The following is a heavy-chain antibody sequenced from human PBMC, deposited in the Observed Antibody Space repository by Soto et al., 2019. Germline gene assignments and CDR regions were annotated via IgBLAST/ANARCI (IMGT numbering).Heavy chain of an antibody. V-gene: IGHV1-18*01. CDR3: AREGSPADY. Sequence: QVQLVQSGAEVKKPGASVKVSCKASGYTFTNYGISWVRQATGQGLEWMGWIRAYNGNTNYAQKLQGRVTMTTDTSXXTAXXXXXXLXSDDTAVYYCAREGSPADYWGQGTLVTVSS. CDR1: GYTFTNYG. CDR2: IRAYNGNT. D-gene: IGHD3-10*01. J-gene: IGHJ4*02.